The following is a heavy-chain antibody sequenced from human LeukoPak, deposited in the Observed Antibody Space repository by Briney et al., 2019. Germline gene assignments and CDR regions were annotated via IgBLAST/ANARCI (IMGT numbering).Heavy chain of an antibody. J-gene: IGHJ4*02. CDR2: ISYDGSNK. CDR3: ARDWGNDYGDYGYFDY. Sequence: GGSLRLSCAASGFTFSSYGMHWVRQAPGKGLEWVAVISYDGSNKYYADSVKGRFTISRDNSKNTLYLQMNSLRAEDTAAYYCARDWGNDYGDYGYFDYWGQGTLVTVSS. D-gene: IGHD4-17*01. V-gene: IGHV3-30*03. CDR1: GFTFSSYG.